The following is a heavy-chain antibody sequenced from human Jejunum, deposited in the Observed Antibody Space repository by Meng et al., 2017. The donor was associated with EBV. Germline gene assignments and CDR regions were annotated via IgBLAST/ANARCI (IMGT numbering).Heavy chain of an antibody. CDR3: AAAMSGTRGRLEY. V-gene: IGHV3-23*01. D-gene: IGHD6-19*01. CDR2: ISGSGGST. J-gene: IGHJ4*02. CDR1: GFTFTNYA. Sequence: EVQLLESGGGLVQPGRSLILSCAAFGFTFTNYAMNWVRQAPGKGLEWVSGISGSGGSTYYADSVKGRFTISRDNSKNTVYLQMNSLGVEDTAIYYCAAAMSGTRGRLEYWGQGTLVTVSS.